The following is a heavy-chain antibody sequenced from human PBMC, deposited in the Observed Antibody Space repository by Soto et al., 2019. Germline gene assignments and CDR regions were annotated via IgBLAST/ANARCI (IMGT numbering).Heavy chain of an antibody. CDR3: SRFPNSLKWEGWALPGAHYYYYGMDV. J-gene: IGHJ6*02. V-gene: IGHV3-30-3*01. D-gene: IGHD1-26*01. Sequence: QVQLVESGGGVVQPGRSLRLSCAASGFTFSSYAMHWVRQAPGKGLEWVAVISYDGSNKYYAESVKGRFTISRDNSKNTLYLQMNSLRAEDTAVYYCSRFPNSLKWEGWALPGAHYYYYGMDVWGQGTTVTVSS. CDR1: GFTFSSYA. CDR2: ISYDGSNK.